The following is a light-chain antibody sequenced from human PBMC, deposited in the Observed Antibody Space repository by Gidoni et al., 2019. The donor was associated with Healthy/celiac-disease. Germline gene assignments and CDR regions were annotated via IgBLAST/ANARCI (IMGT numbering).Light chain of an antibody. V-gene: IGLV7-46*01. Sequence: QAVVTQEPSLPVSPGGPVTLTCGSSTGAVTSGHYPYWFQQKPGQAPRTLIYDTSNKHAWTPARFSGSLRGGKAALTLSGAQPEDEAEYYCLLSYSGARLYVFGTGTKVTVL. CDR3: LLSYSGARLYV. J-gene: IGLJ1*01. CDR2: DTS. CDR1: TGAVTSGHY.